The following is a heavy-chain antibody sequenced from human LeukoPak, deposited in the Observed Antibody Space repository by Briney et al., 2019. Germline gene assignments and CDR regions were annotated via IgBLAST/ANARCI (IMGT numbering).Heavy chain of an antibody. J-gene: IGHJ3*02. CDR3: ARDQRSSSWYGDAFDI. D-gene: IGHD6-13*01. V-gene: IGHV3-7*01. CDR2: IKQDGSEK. CDR1: GFTFSSYW. Sequence: GGSLRLSCAASGFTFSSYWMSWVRQAPGKGLEWVANIKQDGSEKYYVDSVKGRFTISRDNAKNSLYLQMNSLRAEDTAVYYCARDQRSSSWYGDAFDIWGPGTMVTVSS.